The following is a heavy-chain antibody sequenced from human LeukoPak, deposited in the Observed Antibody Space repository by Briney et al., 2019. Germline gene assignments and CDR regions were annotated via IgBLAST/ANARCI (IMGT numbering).Heavy chain of an antibody. Sequence: SETLSLTCAVYGDSFTGYYWSWIRQPPGRGLEWIGEINDRGVTYSDPSLKSRVTISRDTSKRQFSLRLTSVTAADTAVYYCARGAMYYDVLTAHYKSDLLDSWGQGTLVTVSS. CDR2: INDRGVT. V-gene: IGHV4-34*01. CDR3: ARGAMYYDVLTAHYKSDLLDS. J-gene: IGHJ4*02. CDR1: GDSFTGYY. D-gene: IGHD3-9*01.